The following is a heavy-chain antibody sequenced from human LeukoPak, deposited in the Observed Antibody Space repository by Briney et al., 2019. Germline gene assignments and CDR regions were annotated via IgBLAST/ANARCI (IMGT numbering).Heavy chain of an antibody. CDR3: TRLVVPAAPVGGWFDP. CDR2: IRSKAYGGTT. V-gene: IGHV3-49*04. J-gene: IGHJ5*02. CDR1: GFTFGDYA. D-gene: IGHD2-2*01. Sequence: PGGSLILSCTASGFTFGDYAMSWVRQAPGKGLEWVGFIRSKAYGGTTEYAASVKGRFTISRDDSKSIAYLQMNSLKTEDTAVYYCTRLVVPAAPVGGWFDPWGQGTLVTVSS.